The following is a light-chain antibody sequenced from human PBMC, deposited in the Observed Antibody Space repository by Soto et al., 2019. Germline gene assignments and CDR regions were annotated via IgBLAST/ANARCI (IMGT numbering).Light chain of an antibody. J-gene: IGKJ1*01. CDR3: QQYGSSGT. Sequence: EIVMTQSPDTLSVSPGERATLSCRASQSVGSKLAWYQQKPGQAPRLLIYGASNRATGIPDRFSGSGSGTDFTLTISRLEPEDFAVYYCQQYGSSGTFGQGTKVDI. CDR1: QSVGSK. V-gene: IGKV3-20*01. CDR2: GAS.